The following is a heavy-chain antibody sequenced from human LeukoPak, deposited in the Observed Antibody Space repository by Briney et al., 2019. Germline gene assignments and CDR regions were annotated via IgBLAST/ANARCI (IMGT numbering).Heavy chain of an antibody. V-gene: IGHV4-34*01. J-gene: IGHJ6*04. CDR3: ARDGAYYYYYYGMDV. D-gene: IGHD3-16*01. CDR2: INHSGST. CDR1: GGSFSGYY. Sequence: PSETLSLTCAVYGGSFSGYYWSWIRQPPGKGLEWIGEINHSGSTNYNPSLKSRVTISVDTSKNQFSLKLSSVTAADTAVYYCARDGAYYYYYYGMDVWGKGTTVTVSS.